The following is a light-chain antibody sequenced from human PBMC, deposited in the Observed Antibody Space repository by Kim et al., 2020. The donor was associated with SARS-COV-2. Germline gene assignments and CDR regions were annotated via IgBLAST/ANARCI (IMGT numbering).Light chain of an antibody. J-gene: IGKJ4*01. CDR3: QQLNSLPLT. Sequence: IQLTQSPSSLSASVWDRVTITCRASQGASTYLAWYQQKPAKAPKLLIYAASTLQSGVPSRFSGSGSGTHFTLTISSLQAEDFATYYCQQLNSLPLTFGGGTKVDIK. V-gene: IGKV1-9*01. CDR2: AAS. CDR1: QGASTY.